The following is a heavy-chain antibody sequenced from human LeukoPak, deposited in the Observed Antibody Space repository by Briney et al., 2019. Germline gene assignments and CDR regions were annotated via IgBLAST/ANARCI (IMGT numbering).Heavy chain of an antibody. D-gene: IGHD5-18*01. CDR2: IYYSGST. V-gene: IGHV4-39*07. CDR3: ARGAAMVHDY. J-gene: IGHJ4*02. Sequence: SETLSLTCTVSGGSISSSSYYWGWIRQPPGKGLEWIGSIYYSGSTYYNPSLKSRVTISVDTSKNQFSLKLSSVTAADTAVYYCARGAAMVHDYWGQGTLVTVSS. CDR1: GGSISSSSYY.